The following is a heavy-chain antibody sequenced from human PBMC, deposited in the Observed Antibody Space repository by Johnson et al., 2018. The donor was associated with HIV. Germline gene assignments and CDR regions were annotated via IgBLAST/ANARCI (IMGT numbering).Heavy chain of an antibody. CDR1: GFTFSSYG. D-gene: IGHD4-11*01. Sequence: QVQLVESGGGVVQPGGSLRLSCAASGFTFSSYGMHWARQAPGKGLEWVAFIRYDGSNKYYADSVKGRFTISRDNSKNTLYLQMNSLRAEDTAVYYCAKGEAATTVTLDIWGQGTMVTVSS. CDR3: AKGEAATTVTLDI. J-gene: IGHJ3*02. CDR2: IRYDGSNK. V-gene: IGHV3-30*02.